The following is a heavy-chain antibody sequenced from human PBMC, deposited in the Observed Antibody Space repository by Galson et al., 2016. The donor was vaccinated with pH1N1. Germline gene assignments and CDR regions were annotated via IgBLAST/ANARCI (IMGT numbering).Heavy chain of an antibody. CDR2: ISWNSGSM. J-gene: IGHJ4*02. CDR1: GFTFDDYA. Sequence: SLRLSCAASGFTFDDYAMHWVRQAPGKGLEWVSGISWNSGSMGYADSVKGRFTISRDNAKNSLYLQMNSLRAEDAALYYCAKVRGYSYGFVDYWGQGTLGTVTS. D-gene: IGHD5-18*01. CDR3: AKVRGYSYGFVDY. V-gene: IGHV3-9*01.